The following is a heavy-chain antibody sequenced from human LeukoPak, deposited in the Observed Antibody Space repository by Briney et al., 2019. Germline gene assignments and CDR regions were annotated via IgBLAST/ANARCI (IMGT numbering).Heavy chain of an antibody. CDR2: ISATGNT. V-gene: IGHV4-4*07. CDR3: ARVNSSGSFHDY. CDR1: SGSISNYH. D-gene: IGHD6-19*01. J-gene: IGHJ4*02. Sequence: SETLSLTRTVSSGSISNYHWSWIRQPAGKGLEWIGRISATGNTNYNPSLTSRVTISVDKSKNQFSLNLNSVTAADTAVYFCARVNSSGSFHDYWGQGAQVTVSS.